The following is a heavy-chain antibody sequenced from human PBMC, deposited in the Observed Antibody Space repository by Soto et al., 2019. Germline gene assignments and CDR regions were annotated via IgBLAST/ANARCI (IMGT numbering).Heavy chain of an antibody. Sequence: LRLSCAGSSFTFGDSYMSWIRQAPGKGLEWLSYISPGSRYPAYADSVKGRFTISRDNAKRSLYLQMMSLTAEDTAIYYCVRGGGGGLFDPWGQGTMVTVSS. D-gene: IGHD2-15*01. CDR2: ISPGSRYP. J-gene: IGHJ5*02. CDR3: VRGGGGGLFDP. V-gene: IGHV3-11*06. CDR1: SFTFGDSY.